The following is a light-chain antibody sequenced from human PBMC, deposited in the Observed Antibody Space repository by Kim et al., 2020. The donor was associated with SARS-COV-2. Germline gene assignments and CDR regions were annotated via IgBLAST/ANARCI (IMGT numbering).Light chain of an antibody. J-gene: IGLJ2*01. Sequence: QSVLTQPASVSGSPGQSVTISCTATSSDVDDRNYVSWYQQHPGKAPRLIIFDVSNRPAQVPDRFSGSKSGNTASLTISGLQTEDEADYYCNSYTTSGTYVVFGGGTQLTVL. V-gene: IGLV2-14*03. CDR2: DVS. CDR3: NSYTTSGTYVV. CDR1: SSDVDDRNY.